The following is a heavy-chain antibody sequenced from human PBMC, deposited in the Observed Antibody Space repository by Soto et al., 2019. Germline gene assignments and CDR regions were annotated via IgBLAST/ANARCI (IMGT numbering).Heavy chain of an antibody. CDR1: GFTFSNHA. V-gene: IGHV3-23*01. CDR3: PPSRLSRRDAFET. CDR2: ISNSGGTT. D-gene: IGHD3-10*01. Sequence: LRLSCTASGFTFSNHAMNWVRQAPGKGLEWVAAISNSGGTTFYTDSVRGRFTVSRDNSKNTAYLQMDSLSVEDTALYYCPPSRLSRRDAFETWALGTMVTVS. J-gene: IGHJ3*02.